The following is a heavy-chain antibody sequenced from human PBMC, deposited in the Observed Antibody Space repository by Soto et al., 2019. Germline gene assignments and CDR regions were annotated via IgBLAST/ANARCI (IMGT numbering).Heavy chain of an antibody. Sequence: ASVTVSCKASGYTFTSYGISWVRQAPGQGLEWMGWISGYNGNTNYAQKLQGRVTMTKDTSTSTANMELRSLRSDDTAVYYCARGYCSRGSCYTGWLDPWGEGTLVTGSS. V-gene: IGHV1-18*01. D-gene: IGHD2-15*01. CDR3: ARGYCSRGSCYTGWLDP. J-gene: IGHJ5*02. CDR1: GYTFTSYG. CDR2: ISGYNGNT.